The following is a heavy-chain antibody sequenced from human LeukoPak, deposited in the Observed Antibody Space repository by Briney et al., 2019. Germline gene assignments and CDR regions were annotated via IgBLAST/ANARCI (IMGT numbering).Heavy chain of an antibody. CDR1: GYSISSGYY. CDR3: ARVLFLTYYDFWSGYFDAFDI. D-gene: IGHD3-3*01. Sequence: SETLSLTCTVSGYSISSGYYWGWIRQPPGKGLEWIGSIYHSGSTYYNPSLKSRVTISVDTSKNQFSLKLSSVTAADTAVYYCARVLFLTYYDFWSGYFDAFDIWGQGTMVTVSS. CDR2: IYHSGST. J-gene: IGHJ3*02. V-gene: IGHV4-38-2*02.